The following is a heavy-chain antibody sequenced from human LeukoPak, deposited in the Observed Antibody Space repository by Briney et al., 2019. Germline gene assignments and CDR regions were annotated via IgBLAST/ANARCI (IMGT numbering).Heavy chain of an antibody. V-gene: IGHV5-10-1*01. D-gene: IGHD3-9*01. CDR2: IDPSDSYT. CDR3: AALYYDILTGYYATFFDY. CDR1: GYSFTSYW. J-gene: IGHJ4*02. Sequence: GESLKISCKGSGYSFTSYWISWVRQMPGKGLEWMGRIDPSDSYTNYSPSFQGHVTISADKSISTAYLQWSSLKASDTAMYYCAALYYDILTGYYATFFDYWGQGTQVPVS.